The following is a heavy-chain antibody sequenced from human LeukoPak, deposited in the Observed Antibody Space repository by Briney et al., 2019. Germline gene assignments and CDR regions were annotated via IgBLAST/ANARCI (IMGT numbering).Heavy chain of an antibody. J-gene: IGHJ6*02. V-gene: IGHV4-34*01. CDR1: GGSFSGYY. D-gene: IGHD3-10*01. Sequence: SETLSLTCAVYGGSFSGYYWSWIRQPPGKRLEWIGEINYSGSTNYNPSLKSRVTISVDTSKNQFSLKLSSVTAADTAVYHCATRELLWFGESLYGMDVWGQGTTVTVSS. CDR3: ATRELLWFGESLYGMDV. CDR2: INYSGST.